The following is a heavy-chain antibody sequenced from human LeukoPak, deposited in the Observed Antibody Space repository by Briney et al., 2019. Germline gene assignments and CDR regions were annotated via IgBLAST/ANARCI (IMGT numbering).Heavy chain of an antibody. CDR1: GYTFTSYY. Sequence: ASVKVSCKASGYTFTSYYMHWVRQAPGQGLEWMGIINPSGGSTSYAQKFQGRVTMTRDTSTSTVYMELSSLRSEDTAVYYCARNRPVDDSSGAIGYWGQGTLVTVSS. CDR3: ARNRPVDDSSGAIGY. CDR2: INPSGGST. J-gene: IGHJ4*02. V-gene: IGHV1-46*01. D-gene: IGHD3-22*01.